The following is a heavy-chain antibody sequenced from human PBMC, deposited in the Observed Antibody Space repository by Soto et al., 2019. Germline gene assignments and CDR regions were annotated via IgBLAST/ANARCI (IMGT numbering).Heavy chain of an antibody. CDR1: GFTFSSYG. D-gene: IGHD2-8*01. Sequence: GGSLRLSCAASGFTFSSYGMHWVRQAPGKGLEWVAVISYDGSNKYYADSVKGRFTISRDNSKNTLYLQMNSLRAEDTAVYYCAKDLVYSFAISLFYYYYGMDVWGQGTTVTVSS. CDR2: ISYDGSNK. CDR3: AKDLVYSFAISLFYYYYGMDV. J-gene: IGHJ6*02. V-gene: IGHV3-30*18.